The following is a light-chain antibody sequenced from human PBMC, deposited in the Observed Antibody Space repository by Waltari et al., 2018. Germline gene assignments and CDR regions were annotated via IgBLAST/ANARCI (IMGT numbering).Light chain of an antibody. V-gene: IGKV4-1*01. Sequence: DIVMTQSPDSLAVSLGERANINCKSSQSVLYSSNNKNYLAWYQQKPGQPPKRLIYWASTRESGVPDRFSCSGSGTDFTLTISSLQAEDVAVYYCQQYYSTPPTFGQGTKVEIK. CDR1: QSVLYSSNNKNY. CDR2: WAS. CDR3: QQYYSTPPT. J-gene: IGKJ1*01.